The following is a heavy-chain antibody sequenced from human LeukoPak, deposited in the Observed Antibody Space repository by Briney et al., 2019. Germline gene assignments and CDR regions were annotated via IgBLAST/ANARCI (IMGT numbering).Heavy chain of an antibody. CDR1: GFTFSNYA. J-gene: IGHJ4*02. CDR2: ISDSGGDT. CDR3: AKPWLLYSSTRYDY. V-gene: IGHV3-23*01. Sequence: GGSLRLSCAASGFTFSNYAMTWVRQAPEKGLEWVSGISDSGGDTYYADSVKGRFIISRDNSKGTLYLQMNSLRDEDTAVYYCAKPWLLYSSTRYDYWGQGTLVTVSS. D-gene: IGHD6-13*01.